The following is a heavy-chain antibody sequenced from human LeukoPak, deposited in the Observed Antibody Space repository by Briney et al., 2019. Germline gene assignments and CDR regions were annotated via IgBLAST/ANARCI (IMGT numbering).Heavy chain of an antibody. CDR1: GFTFSSYG. D-gene: IGHD1-26*01. J-gene: IGHJ4*02. V-gene: IGHV3-33*01. CDR3: ARDLSGSAIDY. Sequence: GGSLRLSCAASGFTFSSYGMHWVRQAPGMGLEWVAIIWYDGNNKYYADSVKGRFTISRDNPKNTLYLQMNSLRVEDTAVYYCARDLSGSAIDYWGQGTLVTVSS. CDR2: IWYDGNNK.